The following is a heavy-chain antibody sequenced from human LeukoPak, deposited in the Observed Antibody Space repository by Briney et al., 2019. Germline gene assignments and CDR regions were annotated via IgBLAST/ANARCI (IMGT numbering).Heavy chain of an antibody. J-gene: IGHJ4*02. CDR1: GGSISSYY. V-gene: IGHV4-34*01. CDR2: INHSGST. D-gene: IGHD6-13*01. Sequence: SETLSLTCTVSGGSISSYYWSWIRQPPGKGLEWIGEINHSGSTNYNPSLKSRVTISVDTSKNQFSLKLSSVTAADTAVYYCARDRPGIAAAGTEARTPFDYWGQGTLVTVSS. CDR3: ARDRPGIAAAGTEARTPFDY.